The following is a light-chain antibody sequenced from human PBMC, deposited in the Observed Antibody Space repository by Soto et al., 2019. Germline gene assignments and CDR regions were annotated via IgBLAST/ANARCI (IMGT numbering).Light chain of an antibody. J-gene: IGLJ1*01. Sequence: QSSLTHPPSSSGSPGQSVSISCTGTSSDVGAYDYVSWYQQHPGQAPKLLIFDVNKRPSGVPDRFSGSKSGNTASLSISGLQAEDEADYYCASYAGRNKFVFGIGTKV. CDR2: DVN. CDR1: SSDVGAYDY. V-gene: IGLV2-8*01. CDR3: ASYAGRNKFV.